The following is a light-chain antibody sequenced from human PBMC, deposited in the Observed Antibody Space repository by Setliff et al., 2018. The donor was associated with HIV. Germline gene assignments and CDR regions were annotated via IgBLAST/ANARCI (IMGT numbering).Light chain of an antibody. CDR2: DVS. CDR1: SSDVGAYNS. V-gene: IGLV2-14*03. J-gene: IGLJ1*01. CDR3: TSYTSSSTEV. Sequence: QSALTQPASVSGSPGQSITISCPGTSSDVGAYNSVSWYQQHPGKAPKLTIYDVSDRPSGVSNRFSGSKSGNTASLTISGLQAEDEADYYCTSYTSSSTEVFGTGTKVTVL.